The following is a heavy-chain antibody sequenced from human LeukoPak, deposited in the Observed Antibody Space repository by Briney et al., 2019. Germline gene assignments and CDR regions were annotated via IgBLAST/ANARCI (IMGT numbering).Heavy chain of an antibody. CDR2: INADNDNT. D-gene: IGHD2-21*01. CDR3: ARDWPAVITDY. J-gene: IGHJ4*02. Sequence: GASVKVSCKASGYTFTTYGISWLRQAHGQGLEWMGRINADNDNTHYAQKFQGRVTLTTDKSANTAYMELRSLRSDDTAVYYCARDWPAVITDYWGQGTLVIVSS. CDR1: GYTFTTYG. V-gene: IGHV1-18*01.